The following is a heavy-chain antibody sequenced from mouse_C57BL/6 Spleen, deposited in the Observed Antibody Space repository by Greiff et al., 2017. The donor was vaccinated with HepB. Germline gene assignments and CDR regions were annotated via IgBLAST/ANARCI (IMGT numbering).Heavy chain of an antibody. CDR1: GYAFSSYW. CDR2: IYPGDGDT. D-gene: IGHD1-1*01. J-gene: IGHJ2*01. CDR3: ARSTRGSSFDY. Sequence: QVQLKQSGAELVKPGASVKISCKASGYAFSSYWMNWVKQRPGKGLEWIGQIYPGDGDTNYNGKFKGKGTLTADKSSSTAYMQLSSLTSEASAVYFLARSTRGSSFDYWGQGTTLTVSS. V-gene: IGHV1-80*01.